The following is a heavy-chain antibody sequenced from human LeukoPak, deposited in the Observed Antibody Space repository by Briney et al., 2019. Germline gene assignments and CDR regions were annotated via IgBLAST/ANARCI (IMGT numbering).Heavy chain of an antibody. V-gene: IGHV4-34*01. CDR3: ARLRSSYDILTGRYYYYYMDV. Sequence: PSETLSLTCAVYGGSFSGYYWSWIRQPPGKGLEWIGEINHSGSTNYNPSLKSRVTISVDTSKNQFSLKLSSVTAADTAVYYCARLRSSYDILTGRYYYYYMDVWGKGTTVTVSS. CDR1: GGSFSGYY. J-gene: IGHJ6*03. CDR2: INHSGST. D-gene: IGHD3-9*01.